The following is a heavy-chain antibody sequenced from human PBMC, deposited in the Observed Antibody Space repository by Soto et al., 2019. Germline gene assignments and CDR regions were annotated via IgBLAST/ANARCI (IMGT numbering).Heavy chain of an antibody. V-gene: IGHV1-18*01. CDR3: VMVDNYVTPTPQHV. J-gene: IGHJ6*02. Sequence: ASVKVSCKTSGYTFTNFGISWVRQAPGQGLEWMGWVTTDKGKTTYAQKFQGRVTMTTGTSTSTAYMELRSLRSDDTAVYYCVMVDNYVTPTPQHVWGQGTTVTVSS. D-gene: IGHD3-16*01. CDR2: VTTDKGKT. CDR1: GYTFTNFG.